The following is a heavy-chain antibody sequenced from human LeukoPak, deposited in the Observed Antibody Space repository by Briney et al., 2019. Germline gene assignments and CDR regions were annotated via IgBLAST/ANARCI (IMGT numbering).Heavy chain of an antibody. CDR3: AKGYTYTFDYFDS. CDR1: GNTFSSYG. D-gene: IGHD5-18*01. Sequence: GGSLRLSFAASGNTFSSYGMHWGRQAPGKGVKWVAFIRYDGSEEYYADSVKGRFTISRDNSKKTLYLQMNSLRAEDTAVYYCAKGYTYTFDYFDSWGQGTLVTVSS. V-gene: IGHV3-30*02. J-gene: IGHJ4*02. CDR2: IRYDGSEE.